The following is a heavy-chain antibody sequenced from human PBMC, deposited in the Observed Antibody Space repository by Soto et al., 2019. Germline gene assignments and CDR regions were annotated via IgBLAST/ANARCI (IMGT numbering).Heavy chain of an antibody. J-gene: IGHJ4*02. Sequence: QITLQESGPMLVKPSQTLTLTCTFSGFSLSSTGVGVGWFRQPPGKALVWLAIIYWDDEKRYSPSLRSRLTITKDTSNDQVVLTVTNMDPLDTARYYCAHSDFEWLEAFHYWGQGALVTVSS. CDR3: AHSDFEWLEAFHY. CDR2: IYWDDEK. CDR1: GFSLSSTGVG. D-gene: IGHD3-9*01. V-gene: IGHV2-5*02.